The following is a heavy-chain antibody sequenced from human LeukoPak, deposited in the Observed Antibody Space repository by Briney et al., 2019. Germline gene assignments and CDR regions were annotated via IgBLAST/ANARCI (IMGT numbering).Heavy chain of an antibody. J-gene: IGHJ4*02. CDR3: ATTYYDSSGPSLFDY. Sequence: GGSLRLSCAASGFTFSSYSMNWVRQAPGKGLEWVSYISSSSSTIYYADSVKGRFTISRDNAKNSLYLQMNSLRDEDTGVYYCATTYYDSSGPSLFDYWGQGTLVTVSS. V-gene: IGHV3-48*02. CDR2: ISSSSSTI. D-gene: IGHD3-22*01. CDR1: GFTFSSYS.